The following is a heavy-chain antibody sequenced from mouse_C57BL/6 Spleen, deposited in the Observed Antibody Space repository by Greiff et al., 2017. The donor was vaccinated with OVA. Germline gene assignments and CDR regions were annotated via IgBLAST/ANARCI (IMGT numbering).Heavy chain of an antibody. J-gene: IGHJ2*01. V-gene: IGHV1-82*01. CDR1: GYAFSSSW. Sequence: QVQLQQSGPELVKPGASVKISCKASGYAFSSSWMNWVKQRPGKGLEWIGRLYPGDGDTNYNGKFKGKATLTADKSSSTAYMQLSSLTSADSAVYFWARDYGSLYYFDYWGQGTTLTVSS. CDR3: ARDYGSLYYFDY. CDR2: LYPGDGDT. D-gene: IGHD1-1*01.